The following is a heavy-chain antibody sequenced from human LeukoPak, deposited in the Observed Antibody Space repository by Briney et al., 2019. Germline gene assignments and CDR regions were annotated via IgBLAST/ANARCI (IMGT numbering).Heavy chain of an antibody. CDR2: IHHGGST. D-gene: IGHD1-26*01. CDR3: ERVVGDYFDY. CDR1: GGSISSGGYY. V-gene: IGHV4-31*03. Sequence: PSETLSLTCTVSGGSISSGGYYWSWIRQHPGKGPEWIGYIHHGGSTYYNPSLKSRVSISVDTSMNQFSLNLTSVTAADTAIYFCERVVGDYFDYWGQGTLVTVSS. J-gene: IGHJ4*02.